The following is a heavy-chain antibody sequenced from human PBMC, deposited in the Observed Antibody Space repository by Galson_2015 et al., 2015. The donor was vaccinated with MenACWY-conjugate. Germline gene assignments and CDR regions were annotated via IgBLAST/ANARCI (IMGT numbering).Heavy chain of an antibody. D-gene: IGHD2-21*01. CDR2: IKQDGSEK. Sequence: SLRLSCAASGFTFSSFWMSWVRQAPGKGLECVANIKQDGSEKYYVDSVKGRFTISRDNAPNSLYLQINSLRAEDTAVYYCARGGATGGAFRYWGQGTLVTVSS. J-gene: IGHJ4*02. CDR1: GFTFSSFW. CDR3: ARGGATGGAFRY. V-gene: IGHV3-7*03.